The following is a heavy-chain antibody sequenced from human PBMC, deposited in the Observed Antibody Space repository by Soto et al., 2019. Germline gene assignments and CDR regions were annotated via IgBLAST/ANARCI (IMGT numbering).Heavy chain of an antibody. D-gene: IGHD5-18*01. J-gene: IGHJ5*02. CDR2: IYPGDSDT. CDR1: GYSFTSYL. CDR3: ASLKKVDTAMVPNWFDP. Sequence: RGESLKISCKGSGYSFTSYLIGWVRQMPGKGLEWMGIIYPGDSDTRYSPSFQGQVTISADKSISTAYLQWSSLKASDTAMYYCASLKKVDTAMVPNWFDPGGQGTRVTVS. V-gene: IGHV5-51*01.